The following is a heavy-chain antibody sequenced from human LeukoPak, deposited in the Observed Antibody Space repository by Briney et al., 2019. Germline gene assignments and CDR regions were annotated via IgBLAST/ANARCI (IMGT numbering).Heavy chain of an antibody. V-gene: IGHV1-46*01. CDR3: ARRMGPNFFDY. CDR1: GYSFSSYF. D-gene: IGHD1-26*01. J-gene: IGHJ4*02. CDR2: VNPSGGTT. Sequence: ASVKVPCKASGYSFSSYFIYWVRQAPGQGLEWMGGVNPSGGTTIYSQRFQDRVTMTRDTSTTTVYMELTSLRSEDTAVYYCARRMGPNFFDYWGQGTLVTVSS.